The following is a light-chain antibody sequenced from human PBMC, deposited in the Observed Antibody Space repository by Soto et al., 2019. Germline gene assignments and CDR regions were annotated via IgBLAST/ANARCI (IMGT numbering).Light chain of an antibody. V-gene: IGKV3-11*01. CDR3: QQRSKWTPT. CDR1: QSVSSSY. Sequence: IVLTQSPGTLSVSPGERATLSCRATQSVSSSYLAWYQQKPGQAPRLXIDDXSNRATGSPARLSGSGSGTDFTLTISSLEPENFAVYYCQQRSKWTPTFGRGTKVDIK. CDR2: DXS. J-gene: IGKJ1*01.